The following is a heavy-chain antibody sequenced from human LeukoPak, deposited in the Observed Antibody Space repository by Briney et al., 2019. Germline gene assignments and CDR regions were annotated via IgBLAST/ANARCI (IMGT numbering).Heavy chain of an antibody. CDR2: IYPGDSDT. D-gene: IGHD1-1*01. Sequence: GESLKISCKGSGYSFTTYWIGWVRKMPGKGLEWVGIIYPGDSDTRYSPSFQGQVTISADKSISTAYLQWSSLKASDTAMYYCARLLDLVSYNWFDPWGQGTLVTVSS. CDR1: GYSFTTYW. CDR3: ARLLDLVSYNWFDP. J-gene: IGHJ5*02. V-gene: IGHV5-51*01.